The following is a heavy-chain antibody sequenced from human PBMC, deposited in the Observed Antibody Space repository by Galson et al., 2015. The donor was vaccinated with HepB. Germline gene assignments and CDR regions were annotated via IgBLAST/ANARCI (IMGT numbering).Heavy chain of an antibody. Sequence: SVKVSCKASGYTFTSYGISWVRQAPGQGLEWMGWISAYNGNTNYAQKLQGRVTMTTDTSTSTAYMELRSLRSDDTAVYYCAREWGETYYYASSGSPPFDPWGQGTLVTVSS. CDR1: GYTFTSYG. D-gene: IGHD3-22*01. V-gene: IGHV1-18*01. J-gene: IGHJ5*02. CDR2: ISAYNGNT. CDR3: AREWGETYYYASSGSPPFDP.